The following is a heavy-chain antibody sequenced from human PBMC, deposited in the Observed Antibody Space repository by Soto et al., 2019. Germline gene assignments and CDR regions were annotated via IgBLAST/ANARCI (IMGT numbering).Heavy chain of an antibody. D-gene: IGHD2-21*01. CDR1: GYTFSRYG. V-gene: IGHV1-18*01. CDR3: ARDQGFRVVINSNWFDP. CDR2: ISAYNGNT. Sequence: VKVSCKASGYTFSRYGIMWVRQAPGQGLEWMGWISAYNGNTNSAEKLRGRLTMTTDASTTTAYMELRSLRSDDTAIYYCARDQGFRVVINSNWFDPWGQGTLVTVSS. J-gene: IGHJ5*02.